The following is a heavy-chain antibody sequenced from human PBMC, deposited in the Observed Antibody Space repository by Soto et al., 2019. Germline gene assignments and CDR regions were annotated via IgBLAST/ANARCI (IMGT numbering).Heavy chain of an antibody. CDR1: GDSILSSY. Sequence: PSETLSLTCTVSGDSILSSYWSWIRQPPGKGLQWLGYIHHSGGSNYNPSLLGRITMSADTSNNQFSLRLTSVTAADTALYFCARVRYSSRYLGFFDYWGQGALVTVSS. V-gene: IGHV4-59*01. D-gene: IGHD5-18*01. CDR2: IHHSGGS. CDR3: ARVRYSSRYLGFFDY. J-gene: IGHJ4*02.